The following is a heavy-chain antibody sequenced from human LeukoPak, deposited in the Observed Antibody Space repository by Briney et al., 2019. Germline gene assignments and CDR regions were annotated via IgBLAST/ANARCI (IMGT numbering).Heavy chain of an antibody. J-gene: IGHJ6*02. CDR1: GFTFSSYW. Sequence: GGSLRLSCAASGFTFSSYWMSWVRQAPGKGLEWVANIKQDGSEKYYVDSVKGRFTISRDNAKNSLYLQMNSLRAEDTAVYYCARDGVTYYYYGMDVWGQGTAVTVSS. D-gene: IGHD3-16*01. CDR3: ARDGVTYYYYGMDV. CDR2: IKQDGSEK. V-gene: IGHV3-7*01.